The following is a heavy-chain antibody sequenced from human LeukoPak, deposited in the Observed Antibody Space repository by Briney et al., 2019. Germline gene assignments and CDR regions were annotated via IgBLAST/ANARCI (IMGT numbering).Heavy chain of an antibody. J-gene: IGHJ4*02. CDR3: ARQSLPLRHWDDYGSGSYDGGVDY. Sequence: SETLSLTCTVSGGSISSSSYYWGWIRQPPGKGLEWIGSIYYSGSTYYNPSLKSRVTISVDTSKNQFSLKLSSVTAADTAVYYCARQSLPLRHWDDYGSGSYDGGVDYWGQGTLVTVSS. CDR2: IYYSGST. CDR1: GGSISSSSYY. V-gene: IGHV4-39*01. D-gene: IGHD3-10*01.